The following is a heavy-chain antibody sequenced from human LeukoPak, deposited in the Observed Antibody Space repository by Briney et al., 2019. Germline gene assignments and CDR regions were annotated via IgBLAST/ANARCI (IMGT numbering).Heavy chain of an antibody. Sequence: ASVKVSCKASGYTFTSYYMHWVRQAPGQGREWMGIVNPSGGSTSYAQKFQGRVTMTRDTSTSTVYMELSSLRSEDTAVYYCARDKAVAGTIHYQYYYMDVWGKGTTVTVSS. D-gene: IGHD6-19*01. CDR1: GYTFTSYY. J-gene: IGHJ6*03. V-gene: IGHV1-46*03. CDR3: ARDKAVAGTIHYQYYYMDV. CDR2: VNPSGGST.